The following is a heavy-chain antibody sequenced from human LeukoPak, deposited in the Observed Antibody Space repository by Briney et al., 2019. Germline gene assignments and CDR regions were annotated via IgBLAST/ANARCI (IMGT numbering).Heavy chain of an antibody. D-gene: IGHD3-3*01. CDR2: IKHDGTEK. CDR3: ATDRGWRTSGYYLYYFEY. V-gene: IGHV3-7*01. CDR1: GFTFSDYF. Sequence: GGSLRLSCAASGFTFSDYFMSWVRQAPGKGLEWVASIKHDGTEKYYVDSVRGRFTISRDNTMNSLYLQMSSLRAEDTAVYYCATDRGWRTSGYYLYYFEYWGQGTLVTYSS. J-gene: IGHJ4*02.